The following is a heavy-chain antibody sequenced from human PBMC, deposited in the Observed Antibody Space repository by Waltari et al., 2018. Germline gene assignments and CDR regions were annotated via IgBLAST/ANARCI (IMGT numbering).Heavy chain of an antibody. CDR2: IIPIFGTA. CDR3: ARDRSGSYYHYYYGMDV. J-gene: IGHJ6*02. CDR1: GGTFSSYA. V-gene: IGHV1-69*13. D-gene: IGHD1-26*01. Sequence: QVQLVQSGAEVKKPGSSVQVSCKASGGTFSSYAISWVRQAPGQGLEWMGGIIPIFGTANYAQKFQGRVTITADESTSTAYMELSSLRSEDTAVYYCARDRSGSYYHYYYGMDVWGQGTTVTVSS.